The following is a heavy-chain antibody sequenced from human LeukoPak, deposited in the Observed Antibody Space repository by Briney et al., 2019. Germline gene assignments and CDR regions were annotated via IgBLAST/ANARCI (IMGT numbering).Heavy chain of an antibody. J-gene: IGHJ4*02. V-gene: IGHV3-73*01. CDR3: TRQDCSGGSCSYVDY. CDR2: IRSKPSSYTT. D-gene: IGHD2-15*01. Sequence: GGSLRLSCAASGFTFSNAWMSWVRQAPGKGLEWVGLIRSKPSSYTTVYAASVKGRFTISRDDSKNTAYLQMNSLKAEDTAVYYCTRQDCSGGSCSYVDYWGQGTLVTVSS. CDR1: GFTFSNAW.